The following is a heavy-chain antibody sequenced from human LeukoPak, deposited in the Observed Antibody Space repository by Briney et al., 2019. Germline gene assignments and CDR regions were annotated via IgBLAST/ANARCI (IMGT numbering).Heavy chain of an antibody. Sequence: SETLSLTCTVSGVSISSYYWTWIRQPPGKGLEWIGSIYYSGSSNYNPSLKSRVTISVDTSKNQFSLKLSSVTAADTAVYYCARLISDDAFDIWGQGTMVTVSS. CDR1: GVSISSYY. CDR3: ARLISDDAFDI. CDR2: IYYSGSS. J-gene: IGHJ3*02. D-gene: IGHD2-8*01. V-gene: IGHV4-59*12.